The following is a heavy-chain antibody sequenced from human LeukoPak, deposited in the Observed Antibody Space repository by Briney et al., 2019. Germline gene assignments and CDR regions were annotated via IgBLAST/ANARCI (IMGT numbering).Heavy chain of an antibody. D-gene: IGHD3-10*01. CDR3: SEVLSTLRGLFKNYHYAMDV. CDR1: GFTFSNYV. J-gene: IGHJ6*02. Sequence: GGSLRLSCAASGFTFSNYVMTWVRQTPGKGLEWVSRVSKSGDSTHYADSVKGRFTISRDNFNNTLDLHLSDLGADDTAVYYCSEVLSTLRGLFKNYHYAMDVWGRGTTVTVSS. CDR2: VSKSGDST. V-gene: IGHV3-23*01.